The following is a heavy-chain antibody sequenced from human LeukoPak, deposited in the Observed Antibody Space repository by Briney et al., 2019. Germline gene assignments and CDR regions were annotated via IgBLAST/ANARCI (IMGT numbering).Heavy chain of an antibody. J-gene: IGHJ6*03. CDR1: GGSISSYY. CDR2: IYTSGST. D-gene: IGHD5-18*01. V-gene: IGHV4-4*07. Sequence: SETLSLTCTVSGGSISSYYWSWIRQPAGKGLEWIGRIYTSGSTNYNPSLKSRVTMSVDTSKNQFSLELSSVTAADTAVYYCAREWHSYGSYYYYYYMDVWGKGTTVTISS. CDR3: AREWHSYGSYYYYYYMDV.